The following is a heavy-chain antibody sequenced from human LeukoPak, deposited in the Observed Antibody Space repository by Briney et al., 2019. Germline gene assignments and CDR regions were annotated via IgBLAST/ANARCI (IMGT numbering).Heavy chain of an antibody. V-gene: IGHV5-51*01. CDR1: GYIFTTSW. CDR3: ARLDYSYYYMDV. D-gene: IGHD4-11*01. Sequence: GESLKISCKGSGYIFTTSWIGWVRQMPGKGLDWMGIIYPADSNTRYTPSFQGHVTISADKSISTAYLQWSSLKASDSAMYYCARLDYSYYYMDVWGKGTTVTVSS. CDR2: IYPADSNT. J-gene: IGHJ6*03.